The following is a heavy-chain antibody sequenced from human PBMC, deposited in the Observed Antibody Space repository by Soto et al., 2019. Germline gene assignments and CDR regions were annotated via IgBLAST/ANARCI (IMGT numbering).Heavy chain of an antibody. Sequence: GSLRLSCAASEFTFSNFDMNWVRQAPGKGLEWVSGISNSGSSTYYADSVKGRFTISRDNSKNTLYLQLNSLRTEDTAVYYCAKGSWVHHGSEGGNWLDPWGQGTLVTVSS. J-gene: IGHJ5*02. CDR1: EFTFSNFD. CDR3: AKGSWVHHGSEGGNWLDP. D-gene: IGHD3-10*01. V-gene: IGHV3-23*01. CDR2: ISNSGSST.